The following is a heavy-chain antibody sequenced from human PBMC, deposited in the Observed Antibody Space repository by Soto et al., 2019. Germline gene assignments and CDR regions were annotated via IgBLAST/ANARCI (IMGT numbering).Heavy chain of an antibody. CDR2: IAVGSGAT. J-gene: IGHJ6*02. Sequence: SVKVSCKASGFTFTTSAVQWVRQARGQRLEWIARIAVGSGATNYAQKFQERVTITRDMSTSTAYMELSSLRSEDTAVYYCAACSLLWFGELFAAPSYYYGMDVWGQGTTVTVSS. D-gene: IGHD3-10*01. CDR1: GFTFTTSA. CDR3: AACSLLWFGELFAAPSYYYGMDV. V-gene: IGHV1-58*01.